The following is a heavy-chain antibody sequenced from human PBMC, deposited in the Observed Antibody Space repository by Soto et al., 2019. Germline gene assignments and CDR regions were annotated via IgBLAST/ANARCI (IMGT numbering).Heavy chain of an antibody. J-gene: IGHJ4*02. D-gene: IGHD7-27*01. CDR2: IYYTGSN. CDR1: GGSINNHY. CDR3: ARANWYSEY. Sequence: ETLSHTCTVSGGSINNHYWSWFRQPPGKGLEWIGYIYYTGSNNYNPSLESRVTLSVDTSKIRVSLNLSSLTSADTAIYYCARANWYSEYWGQGTLVTVSS. V-gene: IGHV4-59*11.